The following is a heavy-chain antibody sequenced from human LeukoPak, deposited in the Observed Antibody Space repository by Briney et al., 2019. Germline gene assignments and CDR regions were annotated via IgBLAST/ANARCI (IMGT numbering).Heavy chain of an antibody. V-gene: IGHV3-30*03. CDR3: ARDLGQQLVSKIHNWFDP. Sequence: PGGSLRLSCAASGFTFSSYGMHWVRQAPGKGLEWVAVISYDGSNKYYADSVKGRFTISRDNSKNTLYLQMNSLRAEDTAVCYCARDLGQQLVSKIHNWFDPWGQGTLVTVSS. CDR2: ISYDGSNK. D-gene: IGHD6-13*01. J-gene: IGHJ5*02. CDR1: GFTFSSYG.